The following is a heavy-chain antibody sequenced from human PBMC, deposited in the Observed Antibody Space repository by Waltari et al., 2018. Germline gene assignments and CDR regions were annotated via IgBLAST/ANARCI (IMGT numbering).Heavy chain of an antibody. CDR3: ARDQVPYYDFWSGYFGSPDAFDI. Sequence: EVQLVESGGGLVQPGGSLSLSCAASGFTFSSYWMSWVRQAPGKGLEWVANIKQDGSEKYYVDSVKGRFTISRDNAKNSLYLQMNSLRAEDTAVYYCARDQVPYYDFWSGYFGSPDAFDIWGQGTMVTVSS. CDR2: IKQDGSEK. D-gene: IGHD3-3*01. J-gene: IGHJ3*02. V-gene: IGHV3-7*01. CDR1: GFTFSSYW.